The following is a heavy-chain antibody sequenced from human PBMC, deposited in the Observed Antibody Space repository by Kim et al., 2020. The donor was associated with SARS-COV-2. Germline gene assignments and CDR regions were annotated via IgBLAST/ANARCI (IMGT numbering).Heavy chain of an antibody. V-gene: IGHV3-23*01. CDR3: AKTDIMWFGELWSLDY. J-gene: IGHJ4*02. CDR2: ISGSGGST. CDR1: GFTFSSYA. Sequence: GGSLRLSCAASGFTFSSYAMSWVRQAPGKGLEWVSAISGSGGSTYYADSVKGRFTISRDNSKNTLYLQMNSLRAEDTAVYYCAKTDIMWFGELWSLDYWGQGTLVTVSS. D-gene: IGHD3-10*01.